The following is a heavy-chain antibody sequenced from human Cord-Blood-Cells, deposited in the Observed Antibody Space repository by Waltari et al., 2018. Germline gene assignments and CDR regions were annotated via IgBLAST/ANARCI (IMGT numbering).Heavy chain of an antibody. CDR1: GFTVSSTY. CDR3: ARDQSDAFDI. Sequence: EVQLVESGGGLVQPGGSLRLSCAASGFTVSSTYMSWVRQAPGKGLEWVSVIYSGGSTYYADSVKGRFTISRHNSKNTLYLQMNSLRAEDTAVYYCARDQSDAFDIWGQGTMVTVSS. J-gene: IGHJ3*02. V-gene: IGHV3-53*04. CDR2: IYSGGST.